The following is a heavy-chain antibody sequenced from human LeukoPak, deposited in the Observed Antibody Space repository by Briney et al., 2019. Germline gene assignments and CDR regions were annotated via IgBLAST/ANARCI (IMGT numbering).Heavy chain of an antibody. V-gene: IGHV3-30*18. Sequence: GGSLRLSCAASGFTFSSYWMSWVRQAPGKGLEWVAVISYDGSNKYYADSVKGRFTISRDNSKNTLYLQMNSLRAEDTAVYYCAKGASAPDIWGQGTMVTVSS. J-gene: IGHJ3*02. CDR2: ISYDGSNK. D-gene: IGHD6-25*01. CDR3: AKGASAPDI. CDR1: GFTFSSYW.